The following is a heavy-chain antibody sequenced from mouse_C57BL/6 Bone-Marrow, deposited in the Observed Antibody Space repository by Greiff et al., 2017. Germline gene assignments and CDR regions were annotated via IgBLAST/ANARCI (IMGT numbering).Heavy chain of an antibody. D-gene: IGHD1-1*01. J-gene: IGHJ3*01. CDR2: ISSGSSTI. CDR1: GFTFSDYG. CDR3: AICPTRRVFAY. V-gene: IGHV5-17*01. Sequence: EVQGVESGGGLVKPGGSLKLSCAASGFTFSDYGMHWVRQGPEKGLEWVAYISSGSSTIYYADTVKGRFTISRDNAKNTLFLQMTSLRSEDTAMYYCAICPTRRVFAYWGQGTLVTVSA.